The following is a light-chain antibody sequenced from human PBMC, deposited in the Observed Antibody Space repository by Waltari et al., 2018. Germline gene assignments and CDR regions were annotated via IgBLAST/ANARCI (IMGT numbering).Light chain of an antibody. CDR2: SND. Sequence: QSVVTQSPSASGAPGQRVTISCSGSNPNSGSSTVNWYQKAPGTAPRLLIYSNDQRPSGVPDRFSASKSGTSASLAISGLQSEDEADYYCATWDARLTAVVFGGGTKVTVL. CDR1: NPNSGSST. CDR3: ATWDARLTAVV. V-gene: IGLV1-44*01. J-gene: IGLJ2*01.